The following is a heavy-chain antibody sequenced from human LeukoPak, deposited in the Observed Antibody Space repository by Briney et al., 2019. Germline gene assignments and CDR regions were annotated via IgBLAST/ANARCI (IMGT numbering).Heavy chain of an antibody. CDR3: ARHDSGYAPFDY. J-gene: IGHJ4*02. Sequence: GGSLRLSCAVSGFTVSSNYMSWVRQAPGKGLVWVSVIYSGGTTYYADSVKGRFTISRDNSKNTLYLQMNSLRAEDTAVYYCARHDSGYAPFDYWGRGTLVTVSS. CDR1: GFTVSSNY. V-gene: IGHV3-53*01. CDR2: IYSGGTT. D-gene: IGHD3-22*01.